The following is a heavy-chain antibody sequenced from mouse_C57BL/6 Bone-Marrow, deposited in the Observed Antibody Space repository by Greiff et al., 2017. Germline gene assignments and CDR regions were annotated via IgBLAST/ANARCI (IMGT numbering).Heavy chain of an antibody. CDR3: ARGLLYEAFAY. V-gene: IGHV3-6*01. D-gene: IGHD2-3*01. Sequence: DVQLVESGPGLVKPSQSLSLTCSVTGYSITSGYYWNWIRQFPGNKLEWMGYISYDGSNNYNPSLKNRISITRDTSKNQFFLKLNSVTTEDTATYYCARGLLYEAFAYWGQGTLVTVSA. CDR2: ISYDGSN. CDR1: GYSITSGYY. J-gene: IGHJ3*01.